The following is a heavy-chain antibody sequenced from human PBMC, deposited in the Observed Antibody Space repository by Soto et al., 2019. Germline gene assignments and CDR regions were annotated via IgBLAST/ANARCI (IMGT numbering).Heavy chain of an antibody. CDR3: ARPKRSGYDRGDSYYHTMDV. J-gene: IGHJ6*02. V-gene: IGHV1-69*06. D-gene: IGHD3-3*01. CDR2: ILPMFGAV. Sequence: QMQLVQSGTEVKKSGSSVKVSCKAPGGTSSNFVITWVRQVPGQGLEWLGGILPMFGAVKYAQKFRDRLTITADRSTKTAAMELGSLRPEDTAVYYCARPKRSGYDRGDSYYHTMDVWGHGTTVTVS. CDR1: GGTSSNFV.